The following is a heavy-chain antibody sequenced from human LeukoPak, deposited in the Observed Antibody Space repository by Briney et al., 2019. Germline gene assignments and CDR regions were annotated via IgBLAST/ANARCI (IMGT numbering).Heavy chain of an antibody. CDR3: ARSPLRDYDILTGYYKDAFDI. D-gene: IGHD3-9*01. Sequence: GESLKISCKGFGYSFTSYWIGWVRQLPGKGLEWMGIIYPGDSDTRYSPSFQGQVTISADKSISTAYLQWSSLKASDTAMYYCARSPLRDYDILTGYYKDAFDIWGQGTMVTVSS. CDR2: IYPGDSDT. J-gene: IGHJ3*02. CDR1: GYSFTSYW. V-gene: IGHV5-51*01.